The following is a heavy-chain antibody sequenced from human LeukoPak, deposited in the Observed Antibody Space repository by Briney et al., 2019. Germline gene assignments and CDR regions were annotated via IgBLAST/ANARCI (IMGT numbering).Heavy chain of an antibody. Sequence: SETLSLTCAVYGGSFSGYYWSWIRQPPGKGLEWIGEINHSGSTNYNPSLKSRVTISVDTSKNQFSLKLSSVTAADTAVYYCARDRVRGNSNPFFDYWGQGTLVTVSS. J-gene: IGHJ4*02. V-gene: IGHV4-34*01. CDR3: ARDRVRGNSNPFFDY. CDR1: GGSFSGYY. D-gene: IGHD4-11*01. CDR2: INHSGST.